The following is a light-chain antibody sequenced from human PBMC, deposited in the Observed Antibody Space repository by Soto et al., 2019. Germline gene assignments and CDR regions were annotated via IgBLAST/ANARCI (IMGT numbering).Light chain of an antibody. V-gene: IGKV3-20*01. J-gene: IGKJ1*01. CDR1: RNINGKY. Sequence: EVVLTQSPGTLSLSPGERATLSCRASRNINGKYLGWYQLKRGQAPRLLIYGTSTRATGLPARFSGSGSGTDFPLTTSTLEPEDFAVYYWQQYGSSPWPFGQGTKLEIK. CDR2: GTS. CDR3: QQYGSSPWP.